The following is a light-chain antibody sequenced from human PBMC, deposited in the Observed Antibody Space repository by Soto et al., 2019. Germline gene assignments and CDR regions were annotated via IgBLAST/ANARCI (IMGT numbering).Light chain of an antibody. CDR2: EVS. Sequence: QSSLTQPPSASGSPGQSVTISCTGTSSDVGGYNYVSWYQQHPGKAPKLMIYEVSKRPSGVPDRFSGSKSGNTASLIVSGIQVEDEADYYCCSYAGSIIWVFCEGTKLTVL. J-gene: IGLJ3*02. V-gene: IGLV2-8*01. CDR1: SSDVGGYNY. CDR3: CSYAGSIIWV.